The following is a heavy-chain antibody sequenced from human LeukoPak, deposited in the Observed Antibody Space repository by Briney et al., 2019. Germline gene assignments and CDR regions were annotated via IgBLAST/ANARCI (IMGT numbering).Heavy chain of an antibody. CDR2: IKSKTDGGTT. J-gene: IGHJ4*02. V-gene: IGHV3-15*01. CDR1: GFTFSNAW. Sequence: GGSLRLSCAASGFTFSNAWMSWVRQPPGKGLEWVGRIKSKTDGGTTDYAAPVKGRFTISRDDSKNTLYRQMNSLKIEDTAVYYCTTWLLGYFDYWGQGTMVTVSS. D-gene: IGHD3-22*01. CDR3: TTWLLGYFDY.